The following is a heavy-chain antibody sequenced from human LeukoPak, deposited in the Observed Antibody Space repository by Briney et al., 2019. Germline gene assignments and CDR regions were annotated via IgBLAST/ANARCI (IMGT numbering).Heavy chain of an antibody. J-gene: IGHJ1*01. V-gene: IGHV4-31*03. Sequence: TQTLSLTCSVSGASITSTNYYWSWVRQVPGKGLEWIGYIYYSGRTYFNPSLRSRVSMSVDTSKSQFFLNLTSVTAADTAVYYCARVVPVPAEYFRHWGQGTLVTVSS. CDR1: GASITSTNYY. CDR3: ARVVPVPAEYFRH. CDR2: IYYSGRT.